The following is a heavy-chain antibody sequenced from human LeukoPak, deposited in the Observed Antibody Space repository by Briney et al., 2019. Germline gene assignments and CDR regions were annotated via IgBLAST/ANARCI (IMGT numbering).Heavy chain of an antibody. D-gene: IGHD6-13*01. CDR1: GGSFSGYY. CDR3: ARSSAAGYYFDY. Sequence: SGTLSLTCAVYGGSFSGYYWSWIRQPPGKGLEWIGEINHSGSTNYNPSLKSRVTISVDTSKNQFSLKLSSVTAADTAVYYCARSSAAGYYFDYWGQGTLVTVSS. V-gene: IGHV4-34*01. J-gene: IGHJ4*02. CDR2: INHSGST.